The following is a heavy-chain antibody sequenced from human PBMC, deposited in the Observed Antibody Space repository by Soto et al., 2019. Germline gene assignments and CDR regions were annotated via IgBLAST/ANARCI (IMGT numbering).Heavy chain of an antibody. CDR3: ARDRGVAPPVAGNTHYYYYMDV. CDR2: ISGFNGNT. CDR1: GYSFTNYV. D-gene: IGHD6-19*01. Sequence: QDQLVQSGAEVKKPGASVTVSCKASGYSFTNYVITWVRQAPGQGLEWMGWISGFNGNTHYAQKLQGRVTMTTDASTSTAYMELRSLRSDHTAVYYCARDRGVAPPVAGNTHYYYYMDVWGKGTTVTVSS. V-gene: IGHV1-18*01. J-gene: IGHJ6*03.